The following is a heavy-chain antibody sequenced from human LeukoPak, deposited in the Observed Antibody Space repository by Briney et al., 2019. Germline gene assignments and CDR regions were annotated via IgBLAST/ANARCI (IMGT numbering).Heavy chain of an antibody. CDR2: IYYSGST. V-gene: IGHV4-34*01. CDR3: ARHPVTNYDFWSGYSTHYYYGMDV. CDR1: GGSFSGYY. J-gene: IGHJ6*02. D-gene: IGHD3-3*01. Sequence: SETLSLTCAVYGGSFSGYYWSWIRQPPGKGLEWIGSIYYSGSTYYNPSLKSRVTISVDTSKYQFSLKLSSVTAADTAVYYCARHPVTNYDFWSGYSTHYYYGMDVWGQGTTVTVSS.